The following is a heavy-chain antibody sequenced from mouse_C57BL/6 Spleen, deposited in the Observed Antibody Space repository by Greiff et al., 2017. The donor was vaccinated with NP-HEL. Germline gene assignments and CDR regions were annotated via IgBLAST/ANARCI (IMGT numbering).Heavy chain of an antibody. J-gene: IGHJ4*01. CDR2: INPSSGYT. D-gene: IGHD1-1*01. V-gene: IGHV1-7*01. CDR1: GYTFTSYW. CDR3: ARGSSYLWYAMDY. Sequence: VQLHQSGAELAKPGASVKLSCKASGYTFTSYWMHWVKQRPGQGLEWIGYINPSSGYTKYNQKFKDKATLTADKSSSTAYMQLSSLTYEDSAVYYCARGSSYLWYAMDYWGQGTSVTVSS.